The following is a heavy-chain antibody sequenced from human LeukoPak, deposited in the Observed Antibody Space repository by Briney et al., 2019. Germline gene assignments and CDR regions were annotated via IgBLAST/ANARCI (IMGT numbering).Heavy chain of an antibody. CDR1: GFSLTDHG. J-gene: IGHJ4*02. CDR2: IWFDGASQ. D-gene: IGHD3-16*01. Sequence: PGGPLRLSCAASGFSLTDHGMHWVRQAPGKGLEWVAMIWFDGASQFYAESVEGRFLISRDTSNNTVYLQMNSLRVDDTAFYYCARDQVAPRRGEFDFWGRGTLVAVSS. V-gene: IGHV3-33*01. CDR3: ARDQVAPRRGEFDF.